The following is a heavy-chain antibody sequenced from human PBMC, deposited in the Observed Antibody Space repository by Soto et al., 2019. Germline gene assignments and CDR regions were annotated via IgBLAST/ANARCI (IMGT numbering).Heavy chain of an antibody. J-gene: IGHJ6*03. D-gene: IGHD6-6*01. CDR1: GFTFSSYA. Sequence: GGSQRLSCAASGFTFSSYAMSWVRQARGKGLEWVSAISGSGGSTYYADSVKGRFTISRDNSKNTLYLQMSSLRAEDTAVYYCAKDSLRGSSSNYYYMDVWGKGTTVTVSS. CDR3: AKDSLRGSSSNYYYMDV. CDR2: ISGSGGST. V-gene: IGHV3-23*01.